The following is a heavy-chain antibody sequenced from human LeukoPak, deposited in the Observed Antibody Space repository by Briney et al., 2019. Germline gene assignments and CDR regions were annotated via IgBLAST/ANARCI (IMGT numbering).Heavy chain of an antibody. J-gene: IGHJ6*03. Sequence: SETLSLTCAVYGGSFSGYYWSWIRQPPGKGLEWIGEINHSGSTNYNPSLKSRVTISVDTSKNQFSLKLSSVTAADTAVYHCARLRSKEQWLGRLRQYHYMDVWGKGTTVTVSS. D-gene: IGHD6-19*01. CDR3: ARLRSKEQWLGRLRQYHYMDV. CDR1: GGSFSGYY. CDR2: INHSGST. V-gene: IGHV4-34*01.